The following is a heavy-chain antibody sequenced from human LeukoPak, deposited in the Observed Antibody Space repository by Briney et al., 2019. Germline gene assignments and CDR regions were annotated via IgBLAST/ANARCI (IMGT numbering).Heavy chain of an antibody. V-gene: IGHV6-1*01. CDR3: GRDIGPAIGH. CDR2: TYYRSKWYN. CDR1: GDSVSSSSAG. Sequence: SQTLSLTCAISGDSVSSSSAGRNWIRQSPSRGLEWLGRTYYRSKWYNEYALSVGSRMTISPDTSKNQVSLQLNSVTPDDTAFYYCGRDIGPAIGHWGQGTMVTVSS. D-gene: IGHD2-2*01. J-gene: IGHJ4*02.